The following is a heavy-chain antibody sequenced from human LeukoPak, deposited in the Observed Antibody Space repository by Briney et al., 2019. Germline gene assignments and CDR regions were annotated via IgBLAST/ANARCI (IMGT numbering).Heavy chain of an antibody. CDR2: IYYSGST. V-gene: IGHV4-39*07. CDR3: ARRRDRGYDFDY. J-gene: IGHJ4*02. CDR1: GGSISSSSNY. Sequence: SETLSLTCTVSGGSISSSSNYWGWIRQPPGKGLEWIGSIYYSGSTYYNPSLKSRLTISVDTSKSQFSLRLSSVTAADTAVYYCARRRDRGYDFDYWGQGTLVTVSS. D-gene: IGHD5-12*01.